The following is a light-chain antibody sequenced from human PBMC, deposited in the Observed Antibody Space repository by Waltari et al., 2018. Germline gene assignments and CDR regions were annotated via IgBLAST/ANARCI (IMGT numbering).Light chain of an antibody. CDR2: DVS. CDR1: SSDSGAYNY. Sequence: SALTQPDSVSGSPGQSITISCSGVSSDSGAYNYVSWYRRHPGEAPKVIIYDVSNRPSGVSNRFSGSKSGSTASLTISGLQPEDEAVYYCSSFTSSTTGIFGGGTKLTVL. V-gene: IGLV2-14*03. CDR3: SSFTSSTTGI. J-gene: IGLJ2*01.